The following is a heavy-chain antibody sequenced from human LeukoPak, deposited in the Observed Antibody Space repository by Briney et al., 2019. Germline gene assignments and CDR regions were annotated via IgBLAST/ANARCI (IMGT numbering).Heavy chain of an antibody. D-gene: IGHD4-17*01. J-gene: IGHJ4*02. Sequence: ASVKVSCKASGYTFTNFDINWVRQATGQGLEWMGWMNPNSGNTGYAQKFQGRVTITGNTSISTAYMELSSLRFEDTAVYYCASSRTVTTTTSFDYWGQGTLVTVSS. V-gene: IGHV1-8*03. CDR3: ASSRTVTTTTSFDY. CDR1: GYTFTNFD. CDR2: MNPNSGNT.